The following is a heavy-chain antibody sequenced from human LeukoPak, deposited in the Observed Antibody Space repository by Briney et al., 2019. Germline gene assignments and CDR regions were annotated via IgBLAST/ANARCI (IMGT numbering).Heavy chain of an antibody. J-gene: IGHJ5*02. CDR3: AKAQQLASWFDP. Sequence: GRSLRLSCAASGFTFDDYAMRWVRQAPGKGLEWVSGISWNSGSIGYADSVKGRFTISRDNAKNSLYLQMNSLRAEDTALYYCAKAQQLASWFDPWGQGTLVTVSS. CDR2: ISWNSGSI. V-gene: IGHV3-9*01. CDR1: GFTFDDYA. D-gene: IGHD6-6*01.